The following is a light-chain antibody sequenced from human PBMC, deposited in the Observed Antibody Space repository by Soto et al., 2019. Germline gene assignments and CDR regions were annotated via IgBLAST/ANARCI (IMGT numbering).Light chain of an antibody. Sequence: QSALTQPASVSGSPGQSITISCTGTSSDVGSYNLVSWYQLHPGKGPKLIIYEGIKRPSGLSNRFSGSQSGNTASLTVSGLQAEDEGQYYCCSYAGNTTWVFGGGTKVTVL. CDR3: CSYAGNTTWV. J-gene: IGLJ3*02. CDR2: EGI. CDR1: SSDVGSYNL. V-gene: IGLV2-23*01.